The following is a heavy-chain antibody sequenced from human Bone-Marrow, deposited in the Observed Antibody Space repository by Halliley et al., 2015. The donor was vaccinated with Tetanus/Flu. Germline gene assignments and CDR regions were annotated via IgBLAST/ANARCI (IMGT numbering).Heavy chain of an antibody. J-gene: IGHJ6*02. D-gene: IGHD3-10*01. CDR2: IYYSGST. CDR3: ARMYVHKGEAMDV. Sequence: LRLSCAVSGGSISSGGYYWSWIRQPPGKGLEWIGYIYYSGSTYYNPSLKSRVTISVDTSKNQFSLKLSSVTAADTAVYYCARMYVHKGEAMDVWGQGTTVTVSS. V-gene: IGHV4-30-4*01. CDR1: GGSISSGGYY.